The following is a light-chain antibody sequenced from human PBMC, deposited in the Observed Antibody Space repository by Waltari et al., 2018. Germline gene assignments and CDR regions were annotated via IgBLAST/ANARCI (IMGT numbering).Light chain of an antibody. Sequence: QTVVTQEPSLTVSPGGTVPLTCASSTGDVTSGHYPYWFQQKPGQAPRTLIYETSNKHSWTPARFSGSLLGGKAALTLSGAQAEDEADYYCLLSYSGSWVFGGGTKLTVL. CDR1: TGDVTSGHY. CDR2: ETS. J-gene: IGLJ3*02. CDR3: LLSYSGSWV. V-gene: IGLV7-46*01.